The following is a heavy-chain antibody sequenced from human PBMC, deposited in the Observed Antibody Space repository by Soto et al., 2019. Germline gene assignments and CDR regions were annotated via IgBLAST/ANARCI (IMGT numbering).Heavy chain of an antibody. CDR2: ISSSSSYI. J-gene: IGHJ1*01. V-gene: IGHV3-21*01. CDR1: GFTFSSYS. D-gene: IGHD5-18*01. CDR3: ARDSYSYGPRVLQH. Sequence: GESLKISCAASGFTFSSYSMNWVRQAPGKGLEWVSSISSSSSYIYYADSVKGRFTISRDNAKNSLYLQMNSLRAEDTAVYYCARDSYSYGPRVLQHWGQGTLVTVSS.